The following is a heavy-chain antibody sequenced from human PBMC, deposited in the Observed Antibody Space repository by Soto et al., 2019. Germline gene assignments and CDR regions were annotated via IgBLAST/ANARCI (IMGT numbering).Heavy chain of an antibody. D-gene: IGHD3-10*01. V-gene: IGHV4-4*07. Sequence: TLSLTCTVSGDSIRAHYWSWIRQAAGKGLEWIGRLHSSGSANYNPSLKSRVTMSADTSRNQFSLKLASLTAADTAVYYCARGRARVPTVRGLILQFSYFDPWGQGTLVTVSS. CDR3: ARGRARVPTVRGLILQFSYFDP. CDR2: LHSSGSA. J-gene: IGHJ5*02. CDR1: GDSIRAHY.